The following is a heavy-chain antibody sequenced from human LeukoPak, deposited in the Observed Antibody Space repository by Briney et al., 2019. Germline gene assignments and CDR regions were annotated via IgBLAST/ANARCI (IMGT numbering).Heavy chain of an antibody. V-gene: IGHV4-34*01. CDR3: ARRVGGYSYGPSFRWFDP. J-gene: IGHJ5*02. D-gene: IGHD5-18*01. CDR1: GGSFSGYY. CDR2: INHSGST. Sequence: SETLSLTCAVYGGSFSGYYWSWIRQPPGKGLEWIGEINHSGSTNYNPSLKSRVTISVDTSKNQFSLKLSSVTAADTAVYYCARRVGGYSYGPSFRWFDPWGQGTLVTVSS.